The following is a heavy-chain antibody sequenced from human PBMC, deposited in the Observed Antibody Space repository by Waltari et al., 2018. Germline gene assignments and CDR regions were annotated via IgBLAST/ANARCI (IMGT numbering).Heavy chain of an antibody. J-gene: IGHJ4*02. CDR3: ARRVGIGDYFDY. V-gene: IGHV4-39*01. D-gene: IGHD2-21*01. Sequence: QLQLQESGPGLVKPSETLSLTCTVSGDSITSSDHFWAWIRQSPEKGLERIGSINYSGSPHYNPSLKSRVTISVDTSKNQFSLRLSSATAADTGVYYCARRVGIGDYFDYWGQGTLVTVSS. CDR2: INYSGSP. CDR1: GDSITSSDHF.